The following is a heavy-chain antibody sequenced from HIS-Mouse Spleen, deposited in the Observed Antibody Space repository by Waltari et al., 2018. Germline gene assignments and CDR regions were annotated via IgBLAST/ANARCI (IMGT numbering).Heavy chain of an antibody. Sequence: QVQLQQWGAGLLKPSETLSLTCAVYGGSFSGYYWSWIRQPPGKGPGWIGEINHSGSTNYNPSLKSRVTISVDTSKNQFSLKLSSVTAADTAVYYCARVGEYSSSSFYYYYYYGMDVWGQGTTVTVSS. D-gene: IGHD6-6*01. V-gene: IGHV4-34*01. CDR3: ARVGEYSSSSFYYYYYYGMDV. CDR2: INHSGST. CDR1: GGSFSGYY. J-gene: IGHJ6*02.